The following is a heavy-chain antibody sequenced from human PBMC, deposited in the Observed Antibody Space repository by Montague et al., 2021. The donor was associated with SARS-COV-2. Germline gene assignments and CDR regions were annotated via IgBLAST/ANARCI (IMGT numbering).Heavy chain of an antibody. Sequence: SETLSLTCTVSGGSIRDNNYYWGWIRQPPGKGLGWIGSIYYSGSTYYNPSLKSRVTISVDTSKTQFSLKLSSVTAADTAVYYCARRDGGSCFDYWGQGTLVTVSS. CDR1: GGSIRDNNYY. J-gene: IGHJ4*02. CDR2: IYYSGST. CDR3: ARRDGGSCFDY. D-gene: IGHD2-15*01. V-gene: IGHV4-39*01.